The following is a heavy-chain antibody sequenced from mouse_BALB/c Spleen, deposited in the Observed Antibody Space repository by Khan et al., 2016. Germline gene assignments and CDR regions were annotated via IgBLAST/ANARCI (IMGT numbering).Heavy chain of an antibody. CDR1: GFTFSRYG. CDR2: INSNGGST. V-gene: IGHV5-6-3*01. Sequence: EVELVESGGGLVQPGGSLKLSCVASGFTFSRYGMSWGRQTPDKRLELVAIINSNGGSTYYPDSVMGRFTISRDNAKNTLNLQMSSLKSEDTAMHYCARAYRFDVEGYYARDYWGQGTSFTVSS. D-gene: IGHD2-14*01. J-gene: IGHJ4*01. CDR3: ARAYRFDVEGYYARDY.